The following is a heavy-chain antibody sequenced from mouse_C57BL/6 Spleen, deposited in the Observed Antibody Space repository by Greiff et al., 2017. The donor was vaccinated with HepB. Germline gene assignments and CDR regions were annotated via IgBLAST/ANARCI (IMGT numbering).Heavy chain of an antibody. V-gene: IGHV5-4*01. CDR1: GFTFSSYA. D-gene: IGHD1-1*01. Sequence: EVKLMESGGGLVKPGGSLKLSCAASGFTFSSYAMSWVRQTPEKRLEWVATISDGGSYTYYPDNVKGRFTISRDNAKNNLYLQMSHLKSEDTAMYYCARDGGYYYGSSYRDYFDYWGQGTTLTVSS. CDR2: ISDGGSYT. CDR3: ARDGGYYYGSSYRDYFDY. J-gene: IGHJ2*01.